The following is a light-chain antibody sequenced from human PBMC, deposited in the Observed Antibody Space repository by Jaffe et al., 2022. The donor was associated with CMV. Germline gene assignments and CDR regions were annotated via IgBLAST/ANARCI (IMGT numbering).Light chain of an antibody. CDR3: QQYYSTPLT. V-gene: IGKV4-1*01. CDR2: WAS. J-gene: IGKJ5*01. Sequence: DIVMTQSPDSLAVSLGERATINCKSSQSVLYSPNNKNYLAWYQQKPGQPPKLLIYWASTRESGVPDRFSGSGSGTDFTLTISSLQAEDVAVYFCQQYYSTPLTFGQGTRLENK. CDR1: QSVLYSPNNKNY.